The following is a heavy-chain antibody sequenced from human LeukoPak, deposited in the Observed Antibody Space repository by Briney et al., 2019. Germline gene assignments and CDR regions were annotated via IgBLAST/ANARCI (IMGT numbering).Heavy chain of an antibody. Sequence: PGGSLGLSCAASGFTFSSYWMHWVRQAPGKGLVWVSRIDSYGSSTSFADSVKGRFTISRDNAKNALYLQMNSLRAEDTAVYYCASSTYSGSHWDAFDIWGQGTMVTVSS. D-gene: IGHD1-26*01. CDR3: ASSTYSGSHWDAFDI. CDR2: IDSYGSST. V-gene: IGHV3-74*01. J-gene: IGHJ3*02. CDR1: GFTFSSYW.